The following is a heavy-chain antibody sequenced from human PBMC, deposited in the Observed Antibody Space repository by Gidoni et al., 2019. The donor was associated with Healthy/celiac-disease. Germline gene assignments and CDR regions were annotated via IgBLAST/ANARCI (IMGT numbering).Heavy chain of an antibody. Sequence: QVQLVQSGAEVKKPGSSVKVSCKPSGGTFSSYALRWVRQAPGQVLEWMGGIIPSFGTANYEQKFQGRVTITADESTSTAYMELSSLRSEDTAVYYCARLRRGYSGYDWNYYGMDVWGQGTTVTVSS. CDR2: IIPSFGTA. V-gene: IGHV1-69*12. CDR3: ARLRRGYSGYDWNYYGMDV. CDR1: GGTFSSYA. J-gene: IGHJ6*02. D-gene: IGHD5-12*01.